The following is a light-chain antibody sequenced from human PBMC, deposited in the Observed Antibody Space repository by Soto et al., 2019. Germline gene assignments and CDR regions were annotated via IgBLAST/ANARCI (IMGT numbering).Light chain of an antibody. CDR2: XXX. CDR3: QQYNNWPPIT. V-gene: IGKV3-15*01. CDR1: QSVSSN. J-gene: IGKJ5*01. Sequence: EIVMTQSPATLSVSPGERATLSCRASQSVSSNLAWYQQKPGQAPRXIIXXXXXXATGIPDRFSGSGSGTEFTLTISSLQSEDFAVYYCQQYNNWPPITFGLGTRLEIK.